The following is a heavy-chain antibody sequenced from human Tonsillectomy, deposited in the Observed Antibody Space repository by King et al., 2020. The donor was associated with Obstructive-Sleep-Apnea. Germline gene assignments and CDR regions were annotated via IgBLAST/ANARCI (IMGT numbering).Heavy chain of an antibody. D-gene: IGHD3-10*01. J-gene: IGHJ5*02. CDR1: GYTFTRYD. CDR2: MNPNSGNT. V-gene: IGHV1-8*01. CDR3: ARGMVRGAAFDP. Sequence: VQLVESGAEVKKPGASVKVSCKASGYTFTRYDINWVRQATGQGLEWMGWMNPNSGNTGYAQKVQGRVTMTRNTSISTAYMELSSLRSEDTAVYYCARGMVRGAAFDPWGQGTLVTVSS.